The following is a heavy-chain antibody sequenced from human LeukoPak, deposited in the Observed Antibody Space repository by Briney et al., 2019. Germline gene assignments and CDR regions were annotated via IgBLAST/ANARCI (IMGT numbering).Heavy chain of an antibody. CDR3: VTDCDRTNGY. CDR2: IKHDGTEK. V-gene: IGHV3-7*01. Sequence: ASETLSLTCTVSGGSISSGSYYWSWIRQPPGKGLEWVANIKHDGTEKYYVDSVKGRFTISRDNAENSLYLQVNSLRAEDTAVYYCVTDCDRTNGYWGQGTLVTVSS. D-gene: IGHD2-21*02. CDR1: GGSISSGSYY. J-gene: IGHJ4*02.